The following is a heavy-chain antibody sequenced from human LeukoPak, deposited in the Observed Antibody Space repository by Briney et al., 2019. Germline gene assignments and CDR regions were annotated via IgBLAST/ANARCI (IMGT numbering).Heavy chain of an antibody. CDR3: ARSYYDFWSGYYSGNYFDY. J-gene: IGHJ4*02. CDR2: IYYSGST. CDR1: GGSISSYY. Sequence: SETLSLTCTVAGGSISSYYWSWIRQPPGKGLEWIGYIYYSGSTNYNPSLKSRVTISVDTSKNQFSLKLGSVTAADTAVYYCARSYYDFWSGYYSGNYFDYWGQGTLVTVSS. V-gene: IGHV4-59*01. D-gene: IGHD3-3*01.